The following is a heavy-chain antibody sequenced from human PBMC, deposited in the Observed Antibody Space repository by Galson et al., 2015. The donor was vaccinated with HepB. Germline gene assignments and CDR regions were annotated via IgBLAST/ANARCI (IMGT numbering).Heavy chain of an antibody. Sequence: SVKVSCKASGYTFTSYYMHWVRQAPGQGLEWMGIINPSGGSTSYAQKFQGRVTMTRDTSTSTVYMELSSLRSEDTAVYYCARDARFLEIRNWFDPWGQGTLLTVSS. D-gene: IGHD3-3*01. CDR3: ARDARFLEIRNWFDP. J-gene: IGHJ5*02. V-gene: IGHV1-46*01. CDR2: INPSGGST. CDR1: GYTFTSYY.